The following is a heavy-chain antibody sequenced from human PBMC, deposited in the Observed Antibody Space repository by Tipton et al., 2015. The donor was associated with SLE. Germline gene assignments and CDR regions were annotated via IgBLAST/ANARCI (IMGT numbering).Heavy chain of an antibody. V-gene: IGHV1-46*01. CDR3: ATNGQRLNAFDS. J-gene: IGHJ3*02. D-gene: IGHD2-8*01. Sequence: QLVQSGAEVKKPGASVKVSCKASGHTFTSYYIHWVRQAPGQGLEWMGIINPSGDSTSYAQKFQGRVTVTRDTSTSTVHMALSSLRPEDTAVYYCATNGQRLNAFDSWGQGTMVTVSS. CDR1: GHTFTSYY. CDR2: INPSGDST.